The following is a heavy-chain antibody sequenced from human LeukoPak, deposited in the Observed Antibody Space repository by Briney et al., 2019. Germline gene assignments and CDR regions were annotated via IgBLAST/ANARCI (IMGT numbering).Heavy chain of an antibody. CDR3: ARPFSSWYYFDY. Sequence: GGSLRLSCAASGFTFSSYEMNWVRQAPGKGLEWVSYISSSGSTIYYADSVKGRFTISRDNAKNSLYLQMNSLRAEDTAVYYCARPFSSWYYFDYWGQGTLVTVSS. J-gene: IGHJ4*02. D-gene: IGHD6-13*01. CDR2: ISSSGSTI. CDR1: GFTFSSYE. V-gene: IGHV3-48*03.